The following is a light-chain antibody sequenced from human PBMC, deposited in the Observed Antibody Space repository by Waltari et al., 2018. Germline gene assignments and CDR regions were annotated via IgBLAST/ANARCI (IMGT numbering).Light chain of an antibody. J-gene: IGLJ3*02. CDR2: GVS. CDR1: SSDVGGYNY. CDR3: SSYAGSNNLV. V-gene: IGLV2-8*01. Sequence: QSALTQPPSASGSPGQSVTISCTGTSSDVGGYNYVSWYQQHPGKAPTLMIYGVSKRPSGVPDRFSGSKSGNTASLTVSGLQAEDEADYYCSSYAGSNNLVFGGGTKLTVL.